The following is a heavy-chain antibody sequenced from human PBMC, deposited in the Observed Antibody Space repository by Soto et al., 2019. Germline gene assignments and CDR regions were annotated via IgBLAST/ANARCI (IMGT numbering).Heavy chain of an antibody. CDR3: ARGLRSVLDY. V-gene: IGHV3-33*01. D-gene: IGHD6-6*01. CDR1: GFIFSNFG. Sequence: GGSLRLSCVASGFIFSNFGMHWVRQAPGRGLEWVAVISSDEKIKQYADSVRGRFAISRDNSKNTLYLQMTSLRAEDTAIYYCARGLRSVLDYWGQGTLVTVSS. CDR2: ISSDEKIK. J-gene: IGHJ4*02.